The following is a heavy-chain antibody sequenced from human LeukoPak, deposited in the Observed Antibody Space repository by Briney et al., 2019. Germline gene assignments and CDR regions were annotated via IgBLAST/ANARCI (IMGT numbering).Heavy chain of an antibody. CDR3: ARDRMYYFDY. Sequence: PGGSLRPSCAASGFTFNSYAMHWVRQAPGKGLEWVAVISSDGNNKYYVDSVKGRFTISRDNSKDTLYLQVNSLRTEDTAVYYCARDRMYYFDYWGQGTLVTVSS. V-gene: IGHV3-30-3*01. CDR2: ISSDGNNK. CDR1: GFTFNSYA. J-gene: IGHJ4*02.